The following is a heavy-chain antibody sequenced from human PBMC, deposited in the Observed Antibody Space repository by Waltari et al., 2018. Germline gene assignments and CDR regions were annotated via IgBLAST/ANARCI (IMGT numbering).Heavy chain of an antibody. CDR3: ARVLQAATTQKVVNWFDP. D-gene: IGHD2-15*01. V-gene: IGHV1-18*04. Sequence: QVQLVQSGAEVKKPGASVKVSCKASGYTFTSYGISWVRQAPGQGLEWMGWISAYNGNTNYAQKLQGRVTMTTDTSTSTAYMELRSLRSDDTAVYYCARVLQAATTQKVVNWFDPWGQGTLVTVSS. J-gene: IGHJ5*02. CDR1: GYTFTSYG. CDR2: ISAYNGNT.